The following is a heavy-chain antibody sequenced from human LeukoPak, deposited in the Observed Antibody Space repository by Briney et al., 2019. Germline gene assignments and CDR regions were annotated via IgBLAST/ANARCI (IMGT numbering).Heavy chain of an antibody. J-gene: IGHJ6*02. CDR1: GFTFDDYA. V-gene: IGHV3-9*01. Sequence: GGSLRLSCAASGFTFDDYAMHWVRQAPGKGLEWVSGINWNSGSIGYADSVKGRFTISRDNAKNSLYLQMNSLRAEDTALYYCAKDLRYDSYYYYGMDVWGQGTTVTVSS. D-gene: IGHD3-9*01. CDR3: AKDLRYDSYYYYGMDV. CDR2: INWNSGSI.